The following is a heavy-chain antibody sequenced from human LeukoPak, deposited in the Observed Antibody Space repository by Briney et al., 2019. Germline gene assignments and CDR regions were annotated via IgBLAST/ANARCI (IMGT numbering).Heavy chain of an antibody. CDR3: AKEMGWGSRGDDAFDI. J-gene: IGHJ3*02. CDR1: GFTFSSYW. V-gene: IGHV3-7*03. D-gene: IGHD7-27*01. Sequence: PGGSLRLSCAASGFTFSSYWMSWVRQAPGKGLEWVANIKQDGSEKYYVDSVKGRFTISRDNAKNSLYLQMNSLRAEDMALYYCAKEMGWGSRGDDAFDIWGQGTMVTVSS. CDR2: IKQDGSEK.